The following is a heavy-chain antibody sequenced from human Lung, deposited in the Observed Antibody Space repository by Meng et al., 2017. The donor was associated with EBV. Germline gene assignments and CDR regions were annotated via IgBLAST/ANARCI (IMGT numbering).Heavy chain of an antibody. D-gene: IGHD3-10*01. J-gene: IGHJ4*02. V-gene: IGHV3-23*04. Sequence: GEVVGSGGGLVQPGGALRLSCAASGFTFSTYAMTWVRQAPGKGLEWVSVISGSGDYTYYADSVKGRFTISRDNAKNTLYLQMNSLRAEDTAVYYCAKVYYYGSGGKALDYWGQGTLVTVSS. CDR1: GFTFSTYA. CDR3: AKVYYYGSGGKALDY. CDR2: ISGSGDYT.